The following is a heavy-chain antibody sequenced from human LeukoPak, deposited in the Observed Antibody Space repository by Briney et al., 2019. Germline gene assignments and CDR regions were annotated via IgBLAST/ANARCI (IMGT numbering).Heavy chain of an antibody. CDR3: ARETYYDFWGGYYSYYFDY. J-gene: IGHJ4*02. CDR2: ISAYNGNT. D-gene: IGHD3-3*01. V-gene: IGHV1-18*01. CDR1: GYTFTSYG. Sequence: ASVKVSCKASGYTFTSYGISWVRQAPGQGLEWMGWISAYNGNTNYAQKLQGRVTMTTDTSTSTAYTELRSLRSDDTAVYYCARETYYDFWGGYYSYYFDYWGQGTLVTVSS.